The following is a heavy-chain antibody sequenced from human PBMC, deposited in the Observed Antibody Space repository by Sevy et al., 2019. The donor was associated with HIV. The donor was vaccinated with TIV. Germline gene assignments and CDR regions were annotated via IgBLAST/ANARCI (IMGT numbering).Heavy chain of an antibody. CDR1: GYTFTSYA. CDR3: ARGTYNWNYVAYYFDY. V-gene: IGHV7-4-1*02. Sequence: ASVKVSCKASGYTFTSYAMNWVRQAPGQGLEWMGWINTNTGNPTYAQGFTGRFVFSLDTSVSTAYLQISSLKAEDTAVYYCARGTYNWNYVAYYFDYWGQGTLVTVSS. J-gene: IGHJ4*02. D-gene: IGHD1-7*01. CDR2: INTNTGNP.